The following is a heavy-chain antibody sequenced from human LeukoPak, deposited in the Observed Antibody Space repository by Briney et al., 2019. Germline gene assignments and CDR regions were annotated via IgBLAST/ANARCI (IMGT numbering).Heavy chain of an antibody. CDR2: ISYDGSNK. CDR3: ARETGSAVGSTDFDY. V-gene: IGHV3-30-3*01. J-gene: IGHJ4*02. CDR1: GFTFSSYA. Sequence: GGSLRLSCAAPGFTFSSYAIHWVRQAPGKGLEWVAVISYDGSNKYYADSVKGRFTISGDNSKNTLYLQMNSLRAEDAAVYYCARETGSAVGSTDFDYWGQGTLVTVSS. D-gene: IGHD4-17*01.